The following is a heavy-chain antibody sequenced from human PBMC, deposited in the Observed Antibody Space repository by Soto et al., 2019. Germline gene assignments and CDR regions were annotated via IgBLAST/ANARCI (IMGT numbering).Heavy chain of an antibody. Sequence: GGSLRLSCAASGFTFSSYAMSWVRQAPGKGLEWVSAISGSGGSTYYADSVKGRFTISRDNSKNTLYLQMNSLRAEDTAVYYCAKVICSSGYCHYEYFQHWGQGTLVTVSS. J-gene: IGHJ1*01. CDR1: GFTFSSYA. CDR3: AKVICSSGYCHYEYFQH. V-gene: IGHV3-23*01. CDR2: ISGSGGST. D-gene: IGHD3-22*01.